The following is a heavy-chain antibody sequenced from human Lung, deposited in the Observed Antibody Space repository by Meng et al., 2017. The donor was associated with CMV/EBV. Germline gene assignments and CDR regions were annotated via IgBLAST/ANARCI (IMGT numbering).Heavy chain of an antibody. Sequence: LXCTVSGYSISSGYYWGWIRQPPGKGLEWIGSIYHSGSTYYNPSLKSRVTISVDTSKNQFSLKVSSVTAADTAVYHCARSSSTVFWFDPWGKGTLVTVSS. CDR2: IYHSGST. V-gene: IGHV4-38-2*02. CDR1: GYSISSGYY. J-gene: IGHJ5*02. D-gene: IGHD4-11*01. CDR3: ARSSSTVFWFDP.